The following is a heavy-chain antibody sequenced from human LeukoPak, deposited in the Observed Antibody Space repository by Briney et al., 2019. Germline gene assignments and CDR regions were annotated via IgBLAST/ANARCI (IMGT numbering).Heavy chain of an antibody. D-gene: IGHD1-26*01. CDR3: AKDFTEFTFSASYYSDY. CDR1: GFTFSDYY. CDR2: IGSSGSTI. J-gene: IGHJ4*02. Sequence: GGSLRLSCAASGFTFSDYYMSWIRQAPGKGLEWVSYIGSSGSTIYYADSVQGRFSISRDNSKNTLSLQMNSLRAEDTAVYYCAKDFTEFTFSASYYSDYWGQGTLVTVSS. V-gene: IGHV3-11*01.